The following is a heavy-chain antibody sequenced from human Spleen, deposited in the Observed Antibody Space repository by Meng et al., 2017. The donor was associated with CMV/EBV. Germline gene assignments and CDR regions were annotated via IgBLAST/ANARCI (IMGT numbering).Heavy chain of an antibody. CDR3: AKIDLGGLDY. Sequence: LSLTCAASGFTFSSYGMHWVRQAPGKGLEWVAFIRYDGSKQNYADSVKGRFAISRDNSKNTLYLQMNSLRAEDTAVYYCAKIDLGGLDYWGQGTLVTVSS. D-gene: IGHD3-3*01. V-gene: IGHV3-30*02. CDR1: GFTFSSYG. J-gene: IGHJ4*02. CDR2: IRYDGSKQ.